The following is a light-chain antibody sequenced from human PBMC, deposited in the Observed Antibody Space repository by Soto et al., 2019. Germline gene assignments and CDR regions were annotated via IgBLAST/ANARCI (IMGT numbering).Light chain of an antibody. Sequence: QSVLTQPASVSGSPGQSITISCTGTSSDVGGYKYVSWYQLYPGKAPKLMIYEVSNRPSGVSHRFSGSKSGNTASLTISGLQAEDEADYYCSSYTRSSTSYVFGTGTKVTVL. V-gene: IGLV2-14*01. J-gene: IGLJ1*01. CDR3: SSYTRSSTSYV. CDR2: EVS. CDR1: SSDVGGYKY.